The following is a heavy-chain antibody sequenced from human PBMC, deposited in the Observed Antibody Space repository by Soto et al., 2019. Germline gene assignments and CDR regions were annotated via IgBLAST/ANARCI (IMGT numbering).Heavy chain of an antibody. Sequence: GGSLRLSCAASGFTFSSYSMNWVRQAPGKGLEWVSSISSSSSYIYFADSVKGRFTISRDNAKNSLYLQMNSLRAEDTAVYYCARDRFSGGSCYERYFQHWCQGTLVTVS. CDR2: ISSSSSYI. D-gene: IGHD2-15*01. CDR1: GFTFSSYS. CDR3: ARDRFSGGSCYERYFQH. J-gene: IGHJ1*01. V-gene: IGHV3-21*01.